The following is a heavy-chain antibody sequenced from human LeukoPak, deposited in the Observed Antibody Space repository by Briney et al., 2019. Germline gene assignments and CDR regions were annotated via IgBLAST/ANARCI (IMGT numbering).Heavy chain of an antibody. CDR3: ARDNVEGIPLWLNRGDYGMDV. CDR1: GFTFSSYW. V-gene: IGHV3-7*01. D-gene: IGHD5-18*01. J-gene: IGHJ6*02. CDR2: IKQEGSEK. Sequence: GGALRLSCAASGFTFSSYWMSWVRQAPGKGLEWVANIKQEGSEKCYEDSVKGRFTISRDNANNPRYVQMNSLSAEDTAVHYCARDNVEGIPLWLNRGDYGMDVWGQGTTVTVSS.